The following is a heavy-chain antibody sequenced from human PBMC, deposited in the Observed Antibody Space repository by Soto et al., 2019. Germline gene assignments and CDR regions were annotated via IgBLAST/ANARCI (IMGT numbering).Heavy chain of an antibody. CDR1: GFTFRGYA. D-gene: IGHD4-4*01. J-gene: IGHJ4*02. CDR2: ISGSGGST. V-gene: IGHV3-23*01. Sequence: PGGSLRLSCAAAGFTFRGYAMSWVRQAPGKGLEWVSAISGSGGSTYYADSVKGRFTISRDNSKNTLYLQMNSLRAEDTAVYYCAKDLPSTVTTGFYFDYWGQGTLVTVSS. CDR3: AKDLPSTVTTGFYFDY.